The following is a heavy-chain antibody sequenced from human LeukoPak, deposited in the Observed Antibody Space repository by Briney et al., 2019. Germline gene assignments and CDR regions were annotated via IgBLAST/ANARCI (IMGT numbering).Heavy chain of an antibody. D-gene: IGHD6-25*01. Sequence: SGTLSLTCAVSGGSISSSNWWSWVRQSPDKGLEWIGEIYHSGSSNYNPSLKSRVTMSIDNSKHHFSLSLTSVTAADTAVYYCAREGSRRLYMDVWGRGTTVTVSS. CDR3: AREGSRRLYMDV. CDR2: IYHSGSS. CDR1: GGSISSSNW. V-gene: IGHV4-4*02. J-gene: IGHJ6*03.